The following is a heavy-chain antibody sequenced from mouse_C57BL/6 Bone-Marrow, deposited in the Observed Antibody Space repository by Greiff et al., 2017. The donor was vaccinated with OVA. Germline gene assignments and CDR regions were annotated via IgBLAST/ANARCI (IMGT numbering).Heavy chain of an antibody. D-gene: IGHD1-1*01. Sequence: EVKLVESGGDLVKPGGSLQLSCAASGFTFSSYGMSWVRQTPDKRLEWVATISSGGSYTYYPDSVKGRFTISRDNAKNTLYLQMSSLKSEDTAMYYCARQFYYGSSYGFAYWGQGTLVTVSA. J-gene: IGHJ3*01. CDR3: ARQFYYGSSYGFAY. CDR1: GFTFSSYG. V-gene: IGHV5-6*01. CDR2: ISSGGSYT.